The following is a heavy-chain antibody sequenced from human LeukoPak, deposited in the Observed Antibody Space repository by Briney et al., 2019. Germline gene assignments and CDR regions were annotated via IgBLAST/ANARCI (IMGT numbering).Heavy chain of an antibody. D-gene: IGHD2-15*01. CDR2: IKSKTDGGTT. CDR3: AREAAPVAAAQPDAVDI. Sequence: GGSLRLSCAASGFTFDKAWMSWVRQAPGKGLEWVGRIKSKTDGGTTDYAAPVKGRFTISRDDSKNTLYLQMNSLRPEDTAVYYCAREAAPVAAAQPDAVDIWGQGTMVTVSS. J-gene: IGHJ3*02. CDR1: GFTFDKAW. V-gene: IGHV3-15*01.